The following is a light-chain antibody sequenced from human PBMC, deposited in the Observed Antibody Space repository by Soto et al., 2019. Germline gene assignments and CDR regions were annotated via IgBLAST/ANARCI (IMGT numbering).Light chain of an antibody. CDR1: QSVSNY. Sequence: EIVLTQSPATLSLFPGERATLSCRSSQSVSNYLAWYQQRPGQAPGLLIYDASTRATGIPARFSGSGSGTDFTLTISSLEPEDFAVYYCQQRSSWPPNTFGQGTRLEIK. CDR3: QQRSSWPPNT. J-gene: IGKJ5*01. CDR2: DAS. V-gene: IGKV3-11*01.